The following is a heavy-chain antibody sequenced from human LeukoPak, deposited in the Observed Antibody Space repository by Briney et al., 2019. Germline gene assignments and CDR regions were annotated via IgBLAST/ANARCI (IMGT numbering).Heavy chain of an antibody. CDR3: ARDDTHYGSSGSFYDAFDI. CDR1: GFTFSNYW. D-gene: IGHD3-22*01. J-gene: IGHJ3*02. CDR2: IRRDGSET. Sequence: GGSLRLSCAASGFTFSNYWMTWVGRAPGTGLEWVANIRRDGSETHYVDSVMGRFTISRDNAKNSLYLQMNSLRAEDTAVYYCARDDTHYGSSGSFYDAFDIWGQGTMVTGSS. V-gene: IGHV3-7*01.